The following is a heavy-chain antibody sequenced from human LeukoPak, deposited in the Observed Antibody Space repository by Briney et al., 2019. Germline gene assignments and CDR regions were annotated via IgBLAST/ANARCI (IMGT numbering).Heavy chain of an antibody. J-gene: IGHJ3*02. CDR2: INHSGST. CDR1: GGSSSGYY. V-gene: IGHV4-34*01. D-gene: IGHD2-21*02. Sequence: PSETLSLTCAVYGGSSSGYYWSWIRQPPGKGLEWIGEINHSGSTNYNPSLKSRVTISVDTSKNQFSLKLSSVTAADTAVYYCARLVVVVTAIHDAFDIWGQGTMVTVSS. CDR3: ARLVVVVTAIHDAFDI.